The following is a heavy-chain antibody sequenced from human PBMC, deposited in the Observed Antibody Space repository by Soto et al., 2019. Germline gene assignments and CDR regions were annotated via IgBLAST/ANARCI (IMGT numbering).Heavy chain of an antibody. D-gene: IGHD3-3*01. CDR1: GYTFTDSH. V-gene: IGHV1-2*02. Sequence: ASVKVSCKASGYTFTDSHIHWVRQAPGQRLERMGWINPDTGDRNYAQRFQGRLTLTRDTSITTAYMALTRLTSDDTAVYFRARAYDLVCDPWGQGTLVTVSS. J-gene: IGHJ5*02. CDR2: INPDTGDR. CDR3: ARAYDLVCDP.